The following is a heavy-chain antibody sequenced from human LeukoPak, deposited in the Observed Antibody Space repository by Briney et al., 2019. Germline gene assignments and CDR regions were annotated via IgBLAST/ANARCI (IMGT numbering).Heavy chain of an antibody. CDR1: GFTFDAYG. D-gene: IGHD6-19*01. V-gene: IGHV3-20*04. CDR3: ARVSGYSSGWYFDY. J-gene: IGHJ4*02. Sequence: GGSLRLSCAASGFTFDAYGMSWVRQAPGKGLEWVSGINWNGGSKGYADSVKGRFTISRDNAKNSLYLQMNSLRAEDTALYYCARVSGYSSGWYFDYWGQGTQVTVSS. CDR2: INWNGGSK.